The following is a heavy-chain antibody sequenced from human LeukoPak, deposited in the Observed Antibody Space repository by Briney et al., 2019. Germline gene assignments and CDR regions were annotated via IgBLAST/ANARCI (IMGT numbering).Heavy chain of an antibody. CDR1: GYTFTSYG. D-gene: IGHD6-19*01. CDR2: ISAYNGNT. J-gene: IGHJ5*02. Sequence: ASVKVSCKASGYTFTSYGISWVRQAPGQGLEWMGWISAYNGNTNYAQKLQGRVTMTTDTSTSTAYMELRSLRSDDTAVYYCARDLWKYSSGWNWFDPWGQGTLVTVSS. CDR3: ARDLWKYSSGWNWFDP. V-gene: IGHV1-18*01.